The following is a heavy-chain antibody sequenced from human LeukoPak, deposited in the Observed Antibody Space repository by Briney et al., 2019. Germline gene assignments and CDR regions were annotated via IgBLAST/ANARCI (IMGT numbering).Heavy chain of an antibody. J-gene: IGHJ4*02. Sequence: PGGSLRLSCAASGFTFSSYGMHWVRQAPGKGLEWVAFIRYDGSNKYYADSVKGRFTISRDNSKNTLYLQMNSLRAEDTAVYYCARDIAAAGNYFDYWGQGTLVTVSS. V-gene: IGHV3-30*02. CDR2: IRYDGSNK. CDR3: ARDIAAAGNYFDY. D-gene: IGHD6-13*01. CDR1: GFTFSSYG.